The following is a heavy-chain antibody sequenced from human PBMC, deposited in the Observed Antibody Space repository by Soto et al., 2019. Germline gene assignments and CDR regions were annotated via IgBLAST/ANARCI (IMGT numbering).Heavy chain of an antibody. CDR2: ISADNGNT. V-gene: IGHV1-18*01. CDR1: GYTFINYG. J-gene: IGHJ1*01. Sequence: QVQLVQSGAEVKKPGVSVKVSCKASGYTFINYGISWVRQAPGQGVEWMGWISADNGNTNYAQKFPGRVTMTTDTSTSKAYMELRSLRSDDTAVYYCARDGIIVAGTTSPHWYLKHWCLGTLVTVSS. D-gene: IGHD6-19*01. CDR3: ARDGIIVAGTTSPHWYLKH.